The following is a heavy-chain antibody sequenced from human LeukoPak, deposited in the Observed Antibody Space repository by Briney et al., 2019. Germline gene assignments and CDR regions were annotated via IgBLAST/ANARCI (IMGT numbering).Heavy chain of an antibody. D-gene: IGHD2-15*01. CDR2: IIPILGIA. V-gene: IGHV1-69*04. J-gene: IGHJ4*02. CDR1: GGTFSSYA. CDR3: ASGSVVAATGVPFDY. Sequence: ASVKVSCKASGGTFSSYAISWVRQAPGQGLEWMGRIIPILGIANYAQKFQGRVTITADKSTSTAYMELSSLRSEDTAVYYCASGSVVAATGVPFDYWGQGTLVTVSS.